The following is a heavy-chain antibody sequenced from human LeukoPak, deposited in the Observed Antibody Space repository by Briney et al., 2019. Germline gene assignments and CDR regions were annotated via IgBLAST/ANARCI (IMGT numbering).Heavy chain of an antibody. CDR1: GYTFTGYY. Sequence: ASVKVSCKASGYTFTGYYMHWVRHAPGQGLEWMGWINPNSGGTNYAQKFQGRVTMTRDTSISTAYMELSRLRSDDTAVYYCAREMGVGAMSWFDPWGQGTLVTVSS. J-gene: IGHJ5*02. CDR2: INPNSGGT. V-gene: IGHV1-2*02. CDR3: AREMGVGAMSWFDP. D-gene: IGHD1-26*01.